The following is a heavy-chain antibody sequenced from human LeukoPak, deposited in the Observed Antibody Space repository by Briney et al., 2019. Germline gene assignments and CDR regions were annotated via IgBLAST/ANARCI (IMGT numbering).Heavy chain of an antibody. CDR3: ARSRGRLLLIDY. V-gene: IGHV4-4*07. Sequence: PSDTLSLTCTVSGGSISNYYWNWIRQPAGKGLEWIGRIYSSGSTDYNPSFKGRVTMSVDTSKNQFYLNLSSVTAADSAVYYCARSRGRLLLIDYWGQGALVTVSS. CDR2: IYSSGST. J-gene: IGHJ4*02. CDR1: GGSISNYY. D-gene: IGHD2-15*01.